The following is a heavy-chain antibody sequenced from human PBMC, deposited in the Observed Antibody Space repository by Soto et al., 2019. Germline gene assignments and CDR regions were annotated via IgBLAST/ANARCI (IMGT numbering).Heavy chain of an antibody. CDR1: GFTFSSYW. J-gene: IGHJ3*02. CDR2: INSDGSST. Sequence: GGSLRLSCAASGFTFSSYWMHWVRQAPGKGLVRVSRINSDGSSTSYADSVKGRFTISRDNAKNTLYLQMNNLRAEDTAVYYCARDRVAAGPGGDAFDIWGQGTMVTVSS. CDR3: ARDRVAAGPGGDAFDI. V-gene: IGHV3-74*01. D-gene: IGHD6-13*01.